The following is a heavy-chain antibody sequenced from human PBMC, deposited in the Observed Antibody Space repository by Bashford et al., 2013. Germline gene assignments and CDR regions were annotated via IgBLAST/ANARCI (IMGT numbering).Heavy chain of an antibody. Sequence: VRQAPGKGLEWVSAISGSGGSTYYADSVKGRFTISRDNSKNTLYLQMNSLRAEDTAVYYCAKSVVAARFMFHYWGQGTLVTVSS. CDR3: AKSVVAARFMFHY. CDR2: ISGSGGST. D-gene: IGHD2-15*01. J-gene: IGHJ4*02. V-gene: IGHV3-23*01.